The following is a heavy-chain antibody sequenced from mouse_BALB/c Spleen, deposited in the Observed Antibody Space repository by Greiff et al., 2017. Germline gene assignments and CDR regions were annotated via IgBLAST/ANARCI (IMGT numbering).Heavy chain of an antibody. CDR1: GFTFSSFG. CDR3: AREGLTGSFAD. D-gene: IGHD4-1*01. CDR2: ISSGSSTI. V-gene: IGHV5-17*02. J-gene: IGHJ3*01. Sequence: VQLKESGGGLVQPGGSRKLSCAASGFTFSSFGMHWVRQAPEKGLEWVAYISSGSSTIYYADTVKGRFTISRDNPKNTLFLQMTSLRSEDTAMYYCAREGLTGSFADWGQGTLVTVSA.